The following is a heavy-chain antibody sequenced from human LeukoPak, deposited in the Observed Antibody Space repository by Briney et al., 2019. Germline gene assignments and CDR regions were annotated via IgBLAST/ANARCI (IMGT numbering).Heavy chain of an antibody. J-gene: IGHJ4*02. V-gene: IGHV3-30*18. CDR3: AKVLGSYSFDY. Sequence: GWSLRLSCAASGFTFSSYGMHWVRQAPGKGLEWVAVISYDGSNKYYADSVKGRFTISRDNSKNTLYLQMNSLRAEDTAVYYCAKVLGSYSFDYWGQGTLVTVSS. D-gene: IGHD1-26*01. CDR1: GFTFSSYG. CDR2: ISYDGSNK.